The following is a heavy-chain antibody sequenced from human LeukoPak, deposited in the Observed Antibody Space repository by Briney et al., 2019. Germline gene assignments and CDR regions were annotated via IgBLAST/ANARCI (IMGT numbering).Heavy chain of an antibody. J-gene: IGHJ2*01. Sequence: SVKVSCKASGGTFSSYAISWVRQATGQGLEWMGGIIPILGTANYAQKFQGRVTITADESTSTAYMELSSLRSQDTAVYYCAPPPVEMATIRVDWYFDLWGRGTLVTVSS. CDR1: GGTFSSYA. CDR3: APPPVEMATIRVDWYFDL. D-gene: IGHD5-24*01. V-gene: IGHV1-69*13. CDR2: IIPILGTA.